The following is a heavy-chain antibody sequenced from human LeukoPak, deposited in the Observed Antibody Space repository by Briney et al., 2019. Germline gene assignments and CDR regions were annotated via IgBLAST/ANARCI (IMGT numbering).Heavy chain of an antibody. V-gene: IGHV1-18*01. J-gene: IGHJ5*02. CDR1: GYIFTSYG. D-gene: IGHD5-24*01. CDR3: ARCGYNYPQLEWFHP. CDR2: ISAYNDNT. Sequence: ASVKVSCRASGYIFTSYGFSWVRQAPGQGLERMGWISAYNDNTNYAQNFQGRLTMTTDTSTSTAYRELRSLRSDDTAVYDCARCGYNYPQLEWFHPWGQGTLVTVSS.